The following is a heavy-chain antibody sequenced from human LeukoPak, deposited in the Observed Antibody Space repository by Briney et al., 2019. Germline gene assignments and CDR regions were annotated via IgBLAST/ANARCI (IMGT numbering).Heavy chain of an antibody. D-gene: IGHD3-3*01. CDR3: ARAFLPSRVESYYHFWSGYYAGRVYYFDY. CDR2: IYYSGST. V-gene: IGHV4-39*07. Sequence: SETLSLTCTVSGGSISSSSYYWGWIRQPPGKGLEWIGSIYYSGSTYYNPSLKSRVTISVDTSKNQFSLKLSSVTAADTAVYYCARAFLPSRVESYYHFWSGYYAGRVYYFDYWGQGTLVTVSS. CDR1: GGSISSSSYY. J-gene: IGHJ4*02.